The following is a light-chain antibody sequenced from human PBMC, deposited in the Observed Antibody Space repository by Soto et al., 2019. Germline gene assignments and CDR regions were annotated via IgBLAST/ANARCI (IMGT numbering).Light chain of an antibody. Sequence: DIQMPQSHSTLSASVGDRVTVTCRASQSILSWLAWYQHKPGKAPKLLIYDASSLESGVPSRFSGSRSGTEFTLTISSLQPDDIATYYCQQYDTYWTFGQGTKVDIK. J-gene: IGKJ1*01. CDR1: QSILSW. CDR2: DAS. CDR3: QQYDTYWT. V-gene: IGKV1-5*01.